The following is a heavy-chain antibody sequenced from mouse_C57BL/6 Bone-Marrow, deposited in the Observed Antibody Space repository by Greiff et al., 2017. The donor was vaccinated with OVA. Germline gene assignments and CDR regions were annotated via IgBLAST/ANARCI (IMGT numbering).Heavy chain of an antibody. CDR3: ARADYHWYCDV. J-gene: IGHJ1*03. CDR1: GYTFTSYW. Sequence: VQLQQPGAELVKPGASVKLSCKASGYTFTSYWMQWVKQRPGQGLEWIGEIDPSDSSTNYNQKFKGKATLTVDTSSSTAYMQLSSLTSEDSAVKYCARADYHWYCDVWGTGTTVTVSS. D-gene: IGHD2-4*01. CDR2: IDPSDSST. V-gene: IGHV1-50*01.